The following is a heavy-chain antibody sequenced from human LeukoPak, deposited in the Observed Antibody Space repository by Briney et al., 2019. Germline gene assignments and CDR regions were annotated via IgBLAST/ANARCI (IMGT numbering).Heavy chain of an antibody. J-gene: IGHJ4*02. CDR3: AKDLGSGWNFFDY. Sequence: GGSLRLSCAVSGFTFSTYAMHWVRQAPGKGLEWVALISHDGSDTSYADSVKGRFTISRDNSKNTLNLQMNSLRAEDTAVYYCAKDLGSGWNFFDYWGQGTLVTVSS. D-gene: IGHD6-19*01. CDR2: ISHDGSDT. CDR1: GFTFSTYA. V-gene: IGHV3-30*04.